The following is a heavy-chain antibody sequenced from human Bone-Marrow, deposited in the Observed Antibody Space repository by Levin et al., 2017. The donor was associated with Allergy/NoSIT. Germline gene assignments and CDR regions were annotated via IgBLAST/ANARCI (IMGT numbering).Heavy chain of an antibody. V-gene: IGHV1-8*01. J-gene: IGHJ4*02. Sequence: PGESLKISCKASGYTFIDYDINWVRQAPGQGLEWLGWMNANNGYTGYAQKFQGRVTLTRDTSISTAYMELRSLTSEDTAVYYCARNVALTGDFDSWGQGTLVTVSS. CDR2: MNANNGYT. CDR1: GYTFIDYD. CDR3: ARNVALTGDFDS. D-gene: IGHD7-27*01.